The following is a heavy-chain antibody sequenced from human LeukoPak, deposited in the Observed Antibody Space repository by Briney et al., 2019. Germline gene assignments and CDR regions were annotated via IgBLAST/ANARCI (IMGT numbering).Heavy chain of an antibody. D-gene: IGHD1-14*01. V-gene: IGHV1-8*03. Sequence: ASVKVSCKASGYTFTSYDINWVRQATGQGLERMGWMNPNSGNTGYAQKFQGRVTITRNTSISTAYMELSSLRSEDTAVYYCARTGILSPMDVWGKGTTVTVSS. CDR3: ARTGILSPMDV. CDR1: GYTFTSYD. J-gene: IGHJ6*03. CDR2: MNPNSGNT.